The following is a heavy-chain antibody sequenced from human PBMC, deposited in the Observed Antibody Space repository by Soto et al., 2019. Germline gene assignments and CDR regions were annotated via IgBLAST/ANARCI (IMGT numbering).Heavy chain of an antibody. CDR2: IHNGERT. CDR1: GASISSYY. D-gene: IGHD4-17*01. V-gene: IGHV4-59*01. J-gene: IGHJ4*02. Sequence: SETLSLPCSVSGASISSYYWSWFRQAPGKGLEYIGYIHNGERTNYNPSRGSRITISADTTKYQFSLRLSSVTAAATAMYYCSYGDSPGPMDHWGQGTLVTVSS. CDR3: SYGDSPGPMDH.